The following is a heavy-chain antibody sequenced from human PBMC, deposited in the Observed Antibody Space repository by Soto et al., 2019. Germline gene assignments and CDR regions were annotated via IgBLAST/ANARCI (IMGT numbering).Heavy chain of an antibody. CDR3: ARGRYDSTPESWYFDY. V-gene: IGHV4-31*03. CDR1: GGSISSGGYY. CDR2: IYYSGST. J-gene: IGHJ4*02. Sequence: QVQLQESGPGLVKPSQTLSLTCTVSGGSISSGGYYWSWMRQHPGKGLEWIGYIYYSGSTYYNPSLKSRVTISVDTSKNQFSLKLSSVTAADTAVYYCARGRYDSTPESWYFDYWGQGTRVTVSS. D-gene: IGHD3-22*01.